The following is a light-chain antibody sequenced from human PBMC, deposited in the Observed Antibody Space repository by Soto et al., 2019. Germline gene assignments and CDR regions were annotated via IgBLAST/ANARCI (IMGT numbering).Light chain of an antibody. V-gene: IGKV3-20*01. CDR3: QQYGTSPFT. J-gene: IGKJ3*01. CDR1: QRITSNY. Sequence: EIVLTQSPGTLSLSPGEGATPSCRASQRITSNYLAWYQHKPGQAPRLLIYGASNRATGIPDRFSGSGSGTDFTLTISRLEPEDFVIYYCQQYGTSPFTFGPGTKVDIK. CDR2: GAS.